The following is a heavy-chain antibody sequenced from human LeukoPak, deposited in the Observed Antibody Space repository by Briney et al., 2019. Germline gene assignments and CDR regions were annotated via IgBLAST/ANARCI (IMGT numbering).Heavy chain of an antibody. CDR2: INHSGST. CDR1: GGSFSGYY. Sequence: SETLSLTCAVCGGSFSGYYWSWIRQPPGKGLEWIGEINHSGSTNYNPSLKSRVTISVDTSKNQFSLKLSSVTAADTAVYYCARTNYDILYAFDIWGQGTMVTVSS. J-gene: IGHJ3*02. CDR3: ARTNYDILYAFDI. D-gene: IGHD3-9*01. V-gene: IGHV4-34*01.